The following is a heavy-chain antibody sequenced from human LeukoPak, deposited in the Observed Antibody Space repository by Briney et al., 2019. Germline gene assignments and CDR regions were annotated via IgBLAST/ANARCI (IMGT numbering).Heavy chain of an antibody. D-gene: IGHD6-6*01. J-gene: IGHJ6*02. Sequence: SETLSLTCTVSGGSISSYYWSWIRQPAGKGLEWIGRIYTSGSTNYNPSLKCRVTMSVDTSKNQFSLKLSSVTAADTAVYYCARFQQLGPYYYYGMDVWGQGTTVTVSS. CDR3: ARFQQLGPYYYYGMDV. CDR1: GGSISSYY. CDR2: IYTSGST. V-gene: IGHV4-4*07.